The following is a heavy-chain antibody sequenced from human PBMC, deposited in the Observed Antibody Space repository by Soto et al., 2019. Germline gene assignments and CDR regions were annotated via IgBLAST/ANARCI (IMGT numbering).Heavy chain of an antibody. J-gene: IGHJ4*02. CDR2: ISYDGSNK. V-gene: IGHV3-30*18. CDR3: GKDPRPRIAVAAHLDY. CDR1: GFTFSSYG. D-gene: IGHD6-19*01. Sequence: QVQLVESGGGVVQPGRSLRLSCAASGFTFSSYGMHWVRQAPGKGLEWVEVISYDGSNKYYADSAKGRFTISRDNSKNTLYLQMNSLRAEDTAVYYGGKDPRPRIAVAAHLDYWVQGTLVTVSS.